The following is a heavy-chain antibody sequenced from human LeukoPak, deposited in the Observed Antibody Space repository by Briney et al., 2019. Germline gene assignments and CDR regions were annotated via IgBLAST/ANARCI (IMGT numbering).Heavy chain of an antibody. CDR1: GYTFTSYG. CDR3: ARTTTVTTKGYFDY. J-gene: IGHJ4*02. V-gene: IGHV1-18*01. CDR2: ISAYNGNT. D-gene: IGHD4-17*01. Sequence: ASVKVSCKASGYTFTSYGISWVRQAPGQGLEWMGWISAYNGNTNYAQKLQGRVTMTTNTSTSTAYMELRSLRSDDTAVYYCARTTTVTTKGYFDYWGQGTLVTVSS.